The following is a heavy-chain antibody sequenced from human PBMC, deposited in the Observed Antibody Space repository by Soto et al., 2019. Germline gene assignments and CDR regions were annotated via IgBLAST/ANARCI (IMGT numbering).Heavy chain of an antibody. CDR3: ARGHGDFEASNEI. CDR1: GYTFTSHY. Sequence: ASVKVSCKASGYTFTSHYMHWVRQAPGQGLEWMGIINPSGSYTSFAQKFQGRVTMTSDSSTSTVYMELSSLRSEDTAMYYCARGHGDFEASNEIWGQGTMVNVSS. D-gene: IGHD4-17*01. J-gene: IGHJ3*02. CDR2: INPSGSYT. V-gene: IGHV1-46*01.